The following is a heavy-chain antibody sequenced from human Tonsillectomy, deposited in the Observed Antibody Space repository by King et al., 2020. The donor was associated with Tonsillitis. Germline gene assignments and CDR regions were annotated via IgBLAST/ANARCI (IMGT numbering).Heavy chain of an antibody. V-gene: IGHV3-30*02. CDR2: IRYDGSNK. J-gene: IGHJ4*02. CDR1: GFTFSSYG. D-gene: IGHD1-1*01. Sequence: VQLVESGGGVVQPGGSLRLSCAASGFTFSSYGMHWVRQAPGKGLEWVAFIRYDGSNKYYADSVKGRFTISRDNSKNTLYLQMNSLRAEDTAVYYCAKDSRTVDFDYWGQGTLVTVSS. CDR3: AKDSRTVDFDY.